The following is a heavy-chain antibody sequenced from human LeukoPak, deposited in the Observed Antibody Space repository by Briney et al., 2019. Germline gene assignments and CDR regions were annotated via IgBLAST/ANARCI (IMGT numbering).Heavy chain of an antibody. CDR3: ARAQGYSYGLNWFDP. CDR2: ISSSGSTI. D-gene: IGHD5-18*01. CDR1: GFTISDYY. Sequence: GGSLRLSCAASGFTISDYYMSWIRQAPGKGLEWVSYISSSGSTIYYADSVKGRFTISRDNAKNSLYLQMNSLRAEDTAVYYCARAQGYSYGLNWFDPWGQGTLVTVSS. V-gene: IGHV3-11*04. J-gene: IGHJ5*02.